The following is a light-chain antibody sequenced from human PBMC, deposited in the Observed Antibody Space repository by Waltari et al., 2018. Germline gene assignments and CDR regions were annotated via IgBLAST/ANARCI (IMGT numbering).Light chain of an antibody. V-gene: IGKV3-20*01. J-gene: IGKJ5*01. Sequence: EIVLTQSPGTLSLSPGERATLSCRASQSVSSSYLAWYQQKPGQAPRLLIYGASSRTTGSPARFSGSGSGTDFTLTISRLQPEDFAVYYCQQYVTSPLAFGQGTRLEIK. CDR2: GAS. CDR1: QSVSSSY. CDR3: QQYVTSPLA.